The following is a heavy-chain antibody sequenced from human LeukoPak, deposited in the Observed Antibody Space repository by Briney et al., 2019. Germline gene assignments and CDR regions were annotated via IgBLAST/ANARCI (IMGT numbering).Heavy chain of an antibody. D-gene: IGHD6-19*01. CDR1: GFTFSSYA. J-gene: IGHJ4*02. CDR3: AEADHDSSGTLHFDY. Sequence: GGSLRLSCAASGFTFSSYAMSWVRQAPGEGLEWVSAIWGSCGSRYYGDSVKGRFTIPRHNSKNTLYLQMNSLRAEDTAVYYCAEADHDSSGTLHFDYWRQGALLSVSS. V-gene: IGHV3-23*01. CDR2: IWGSCGSR.